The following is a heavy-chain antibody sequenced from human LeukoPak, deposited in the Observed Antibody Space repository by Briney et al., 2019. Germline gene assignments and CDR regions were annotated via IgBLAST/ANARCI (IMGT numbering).Heavy chain of an antibody. CDR2: IYYSGST. CDR1: GGSISSSSYY. Sequence: SETLSLTCTVSGGSISSSSYYWGWIRQPPGKGLEWIGSIYYSGSTYYNPSLKSRVTISVDTSKNQFSLKPSSVTAADTAVYYCARGGDGDILTGLVFDYWGQGTLVTVSS. CDR3: ARGGDGDILTGLVFDY. D-gene: IGHD3-9*01. V-gene: IGHV4-39*01. J-gene: IGHJ4*02.